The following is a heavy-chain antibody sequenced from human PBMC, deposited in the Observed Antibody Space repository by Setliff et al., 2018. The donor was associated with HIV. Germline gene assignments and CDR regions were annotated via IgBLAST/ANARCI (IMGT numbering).Heavy chain of an antibody. Sequence: SETLSLTCAVSGYSISSGYYWGWIRQPPGKGLEWIGSIYYSGSTYYNPSLKSRVTISVDTSKNQFSLKLSSVTAADTAVYYCARQAVRDYWGQGTLVTVSS. CDR3: ARQAVRDY. D-gene: IGHD1-1*01. J-gene: IGHJ4*02. CDR2: IYYSGST. CDR1: GYSISSGYY. V-gene: IGHV4-38-2*01.